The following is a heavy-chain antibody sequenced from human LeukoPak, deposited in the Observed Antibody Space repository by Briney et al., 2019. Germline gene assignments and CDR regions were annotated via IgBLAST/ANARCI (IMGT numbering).Heavy chain of an antibody. CDR1: GVPISSRSYY. D-gene: IGHD6-13*01. CDR3: ARWGSSWFDY. V-gene: IGHV4-39*01. CDR2: IYYSGST. J-gene: IGHJ4*02. Sequence: SETLSLTCSVSGVPISSRSYYWGWIRQPPGKGLEWIGSIYYSGSTYYNPSLKSRVTISVDTSKNQFSLKLSSVTAADTAVYYCARWGSSWFDYWGQGTLVTVSS.